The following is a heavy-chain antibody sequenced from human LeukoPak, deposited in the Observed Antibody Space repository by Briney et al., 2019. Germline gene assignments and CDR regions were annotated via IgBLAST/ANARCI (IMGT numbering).Heavy chain of an antibody. CDR1: GFTFTNYW. CDR2: INEDGSEK. V-gene: IGHV3-7*01. CDR3: ASSSYSSSSY. J-gene: IGHJ4*02. D-gene: IGHD6-6*01. Sequence: GSLRLSCAASGFTFTNYWMIWVRQAPGKGLEWVANINEDGSEKYYVGSVEGRFTISRDNARNSVFLQMNSLRGDDTAMYYCASSSYSSSSYWGQGTLVTVSS.